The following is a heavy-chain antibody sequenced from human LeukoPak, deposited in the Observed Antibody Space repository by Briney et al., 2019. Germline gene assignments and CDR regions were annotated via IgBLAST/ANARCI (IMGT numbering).Heavy chain of an antibody. CDR1: GGTFSSYA. J-gene: IGHJ3*02. CDR2: IIPIFGTA. Sequence: SVKVSCKASGGTFSSYAISWVRQAPGQGLEWMGGIIPIFGTANYAQKFQGGVTITADESTSTAYMELSSLRSEDTAVYYCARDRGGYNQNAFDIWGQGTMVTVSS. D-gene: IGHD5-24*01. CDR3: ARDRGGYNQNAFDI. V-gene: IGHV1-69*13.